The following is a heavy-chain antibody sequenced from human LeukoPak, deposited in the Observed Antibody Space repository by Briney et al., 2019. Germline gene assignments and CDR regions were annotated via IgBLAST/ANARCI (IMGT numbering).Heavy chain of an antibody. D-gene: IGHD2-15*01. V-gene: IGHV4-39*01. CDR2: IYYRGST. CDR3: ATTRGCSGGSCYHSLDY. J-gene: IGHJ4*02. CDR1: GGSISSSSYS. Sequence: SETLSLTCTVSGGSISSSSYSWGRIRQPPGKGLEWIGSIYYRGSTSYNPSLKRRFTISVDTAKNQFSLKLSSVTAADTAVYYCATTRGCSGGSCYHSLDYWGQGTLVTVSS.